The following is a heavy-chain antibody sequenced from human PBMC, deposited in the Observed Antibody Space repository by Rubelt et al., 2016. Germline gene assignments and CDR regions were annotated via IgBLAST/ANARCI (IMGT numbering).Heavy chain of an antibody. CDR1: GGSFSAYY. V-gene: IGHV4-34*01. CDR2: INHSGST. J-gene: IGHJ4*02. CDR3: ARGGLGYSYGYAY. Sequence: QVQLQQWGAGLLKPSETLSLTCAVYGGSFSAYYWSWIRQPPGKGLEWIGEINHSGSTNYNPSLKSRVTISVDTSKNQFSLKLSSVTAADTAVYYCARGGLGYSYGYAYWGQGTLVTVSS. D-gene: IGHD5-18*01.